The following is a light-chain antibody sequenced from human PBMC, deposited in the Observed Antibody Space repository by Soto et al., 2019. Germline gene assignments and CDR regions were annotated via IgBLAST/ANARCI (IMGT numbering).Light chain of an antibody. Sequence: DIVMTQSPLSLPVTPGEPASISCRSSQSLLHSNGYNYLDWYLQKPGQSPQLLIYLGSNRASGVPDRFSGSGSSTDFTLKISRVEAEDVGVYYSMQALQTPPTFGQGTRLDIK. CDR1: QSLLHSNGYNY. CDR3: MQALQTPPT. CDR2: LGS. J-gene: IGKJ5*01. V-gene: IGKV2-28*01.